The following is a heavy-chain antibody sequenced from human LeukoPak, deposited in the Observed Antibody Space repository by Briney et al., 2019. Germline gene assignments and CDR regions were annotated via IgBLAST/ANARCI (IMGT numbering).Heavy chain of an antibody. CDR1: GGTCSSYA. D-gene: IGHD6-13*01. J-gene: IGHJ3*02. Sequence: GASVKVSCKASGGTCSSYAISWVRQAPGQGLEWMGGIIPIFGTANYAQKFQGRVTITADESTSTAYMELSSLRSEDTAVYYCARHRIAAAGTGWAFDIWGQGTMVTVSS. CDR2: IIPIFGTA. V-gene: IGHV1-69*13. CDR3: ARHRIAAAGTGWAFDI.